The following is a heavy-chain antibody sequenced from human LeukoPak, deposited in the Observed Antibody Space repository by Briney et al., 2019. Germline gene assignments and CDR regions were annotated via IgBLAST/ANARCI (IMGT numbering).Heavy chain of an antibody. CDR1: GGSLSGYY. CDR2: IYYSGST. CDR3: ARVSVAARLFDY. D-gene: IGHD6-6*01. J-gene: IGHJ4*02. Sequence: SETLSLTCTVSGGSLSGYYWSWIRQPPGKGREWIGYIYYSGSTYYNPSLKSRVTISVDTSNNQFSLKLSSVTAADTAVYYCARVSVAARLFDYWGQGTLVTVSS. V-gene: IGHV4-59*08.